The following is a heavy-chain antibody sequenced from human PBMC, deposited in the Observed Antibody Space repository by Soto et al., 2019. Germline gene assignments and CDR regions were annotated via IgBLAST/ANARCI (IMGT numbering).Heavy chain of an antibody. CDR1: GFTFSSYW. CDR2: INYDGSTT. J-gene: IGHJ5*02. D-gene: IGHD6-19*01. V-gene: IGHV3-74*01. CDR3: ARAGTGWYWFDP. Sequence: PGGSLRLSCAASGFTFSSYWMHWVRQVPGKGLVWVPRINYDGSTTTYADSVKGRFTISRDNARNTLYLQMNSLRAEDTAVYYCARAGTGWYWFDPWGQGTLVTVSS.